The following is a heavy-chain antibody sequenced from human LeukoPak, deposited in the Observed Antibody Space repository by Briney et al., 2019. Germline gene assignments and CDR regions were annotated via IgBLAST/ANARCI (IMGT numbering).Heavy chain of an antibody. J-gene: IGHJ6*03. Sequence: GGSLRLSCAASGFTFSSYSMNWVRQAPGKGLEWVSYISSSSSTIYYADSVKGRFTISRDNAKNSLYLQMNSLRAEDTAVYYCASAEGRTLTHYYYYYYMDVWGKGTTVTVSS. CDR3: ASAEGRTLTHYYYYYYMDV. D-gene: IGHD3-10*01. CDR1: GFTFSSYS. V-gene: IGHV3-48*01. CDR2: ISSSSSTI.